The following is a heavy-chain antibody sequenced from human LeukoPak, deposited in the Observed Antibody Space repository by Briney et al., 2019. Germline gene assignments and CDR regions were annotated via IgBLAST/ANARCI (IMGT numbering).Heavy chain of an antibody. D-gene: IGHD2-2*01. Sequence: PGGSLRLSCAASGFTFSNAWMSWVRQAPGKGLEWVGRIKSKTDGGTTDYAAPVKGRFTISRDDSKNTLYLQMNSLKTEDTAVYYCTTQKPQGVVVPAAIRAFDIWGQGTMVTVSS. V-gene: IGHV3-15*01. CDR3: TTQKPQGVVVPAAIRAFDI. CDR1: GFTFSNAW. J-gene: IGHJ3*02. CDR2: IKSKTDGGTT.